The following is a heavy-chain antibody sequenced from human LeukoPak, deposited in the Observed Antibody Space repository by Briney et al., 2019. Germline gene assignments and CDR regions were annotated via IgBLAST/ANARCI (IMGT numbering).Heavy chain of an antibody. CDR3: ARDEVYGDQDFDY. CDR2: IIVYNGNT. V-gene: IGHV1-18*04. J-gene: IGHJ4*02. Sequence: ASVKVSCKASGYTFTSYGIIWVRQAPGQGLAWMGWIIVYNGNTQYAQKFQDRVTMTTDTSTSTAYMELRSLRFDDTAVYYCARDEVYGDQDFDYWGQGTLVTVSS. CDR1: GYTFTSYG. D-gene: IGHD4-17*01.